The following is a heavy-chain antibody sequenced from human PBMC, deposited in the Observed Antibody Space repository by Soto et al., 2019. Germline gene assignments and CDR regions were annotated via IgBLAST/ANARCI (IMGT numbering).Heavy chain of an antibody. CDR3: ARSGENFNVLDY. CDR1: GFTFSDYY. D-gene: IGHD3-10*02. CDR2: SSNSGTFA. J-gene: IGHJ4*02. Sequence: LRLSCAASGFTFSDYYMSWVRQAPGRGLEWISYSSNSGTFARYATSVKGRFSISRDNANNSLYLEMNSLRVEDTAVYYCARSGENFNVLDYWGQGTPVTVSS. V-gene: IGHV3-11*06.